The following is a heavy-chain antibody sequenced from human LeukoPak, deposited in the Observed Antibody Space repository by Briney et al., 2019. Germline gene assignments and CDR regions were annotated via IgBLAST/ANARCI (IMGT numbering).Heavy chain of an antibody. V-gene: IGHV4-34*01. Sequence: SEALSLTCAVYGGSFSGYYWSWIRQPPGKGLEWIGEINHSGSTNYNPSLKSRVTISVDTSKNQFSLKLSSVTAADTAVYYCARHENARSSSGLEYWGQGTLVTVSS. CDR3: ARHENARSSSGLEY. D-gene: IGHD6-25*01. J-gene: IGHJ4*02. CDR1: GGSFSGYY. CDR2: INHSGST.